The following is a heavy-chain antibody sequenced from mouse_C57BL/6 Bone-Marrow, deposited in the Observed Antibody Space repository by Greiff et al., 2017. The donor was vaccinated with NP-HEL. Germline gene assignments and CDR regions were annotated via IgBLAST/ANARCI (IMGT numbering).Heavy chain of an antibody. D-gene: IGHD2-4*01. CDR1: GFTFSDYY. Sequence: EVQVVESGGGLVQPGGSLKLSCAASGFTFSDYYMYWVRQTPEKRLEWVAYISNGGGSTYYPDTVQGRFTISRDNAKNTLYLQMSRLKSEDTAMYYCARHAPYDYDDGYYAMDYWGQGTSVTVSS. CDR2: ISNGGGST. CDR3: ARHAPYDYDDGYYAMDY. J-gene: IGHJ4*01. V-gene: IGHV5-12*01.